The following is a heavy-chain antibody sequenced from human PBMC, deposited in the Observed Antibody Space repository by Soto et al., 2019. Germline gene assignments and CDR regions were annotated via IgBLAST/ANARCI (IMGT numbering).Heavy chain of an antibody. CDR3: ASPGVGATKWSDYYGMDV. V-gene: IGHV3-53*01. D-gene: IGHD1-26*01. Sequence: HPGGSLRLSCAASGFTVSSNYMSWVRQAPGKGLEWVSVIYSGGSTYYADSVKGRFTISRDNSKNTLYLQMNSLRAEDTAVYYCASPGVGATKWSDYYGMDVWGQGTTVTVSS. CDR1: GFTVSSNY. J-gene: IGHJ6*02. CDR2: IYSGGST.